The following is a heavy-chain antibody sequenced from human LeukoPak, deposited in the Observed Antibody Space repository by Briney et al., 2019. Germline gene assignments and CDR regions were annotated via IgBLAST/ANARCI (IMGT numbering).Heavy chain of an antibody. J-gene: IGHJ4*02. D-gene: IGHD4-23*01. V-gene: IGHV4-38-2*01. Sequence: SETLSLTCAVSGYSISSGYYWGWIRQPPGKGLEWIGSIYYSGSTYYNPSLKSRVTISIDTSKNQFSLKLSSVTAADTAVYYCATGPPTTTVVTRGDWGQGTLVTVSS. CDR2: IYYSGST. CDR1: GYSISSGYY. CDR3: ATGPPTTTVVTRGD.